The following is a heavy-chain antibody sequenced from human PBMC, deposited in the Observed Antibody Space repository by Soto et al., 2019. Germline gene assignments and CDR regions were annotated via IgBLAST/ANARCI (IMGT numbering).Heavy chain of an antibody. CDR1: GFTFSRYW. CDR3: ARDHGGWLGS. J-gene: IGHJ5*01. V-gene: IGHV3-74*01. Sequence: EVLLVESGGGLVQPGGSLRLSCAASGFTFSRYWIHWVRQAPGKGLVWLSRINGDGTSIYYADSVKGRFTVFRDNAKNTLYLQMNSLRGDDTAVYYCARDHGGWLGSWCQGNLVTVSA. D-gene: IGHD4-17*01. CDR2: INGDGTSI.